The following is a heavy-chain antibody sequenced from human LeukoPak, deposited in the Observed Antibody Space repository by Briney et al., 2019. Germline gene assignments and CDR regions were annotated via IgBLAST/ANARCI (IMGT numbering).Heavy chain of an antibody. Sequence: PSETLPLTCSVSGGSISSYYWTWIRQPPGQGLEWIGYRYYSGSTTYNPSLKSRVTISVDTSKSQFSLKLISVTAADTAIYYCARVRGDFETDWGQGTLVTVSS. CDR3: ARVRGDFETD. CDR1: GGSISSYY. CDR2: RYYSGST. D-gene: IGHD3-16*01. J-gene: IGHJ1*01. V-gene: IGHV4-59*01.